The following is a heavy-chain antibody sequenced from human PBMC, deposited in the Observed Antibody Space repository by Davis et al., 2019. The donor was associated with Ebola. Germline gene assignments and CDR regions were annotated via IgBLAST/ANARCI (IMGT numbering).Heavy chain of an antibody. CDR3: ARLSSVVVPAAIWWDYYYYMDV. V-gene: IGHV5-51*01. Sequence: GESLKISCKGSGYSFTSYWIGWVRQMPGKGLEWMGIFYPGDSDTRYSQSFQGQVTISADKSISTAYLQWSSLKASDTAMYYCARLSSVVVPAAIWWDYYYYMDVWGKGTTVTVSS. D-gene: IGHD2-2*02. CDR1: GYSFTSYW. J-gene: IGHJ6*03. CDR2: FYPGDSDT.